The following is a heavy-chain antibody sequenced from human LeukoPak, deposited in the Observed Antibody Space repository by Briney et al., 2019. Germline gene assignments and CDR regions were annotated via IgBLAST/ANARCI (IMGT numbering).Heavy chain of an antibody. CDR3: ARREGYYDTSFDP. D-gene: IGHD3-22*01. J-gene: IGHJ5*02. CDR2: INHSGST. CDR1: GGSFSGYY. Sequence: SETLSLTCAVYGGSFSGYYWSWIRQPPGKGLEWIGEINHSGSTNYNPSLKSRVTISVDTSKNQFSPKLSSVTAADTAVYYCARREGYYDTSFDPWGQGTLVTVSS. V-gene: IGHV4-34*01.